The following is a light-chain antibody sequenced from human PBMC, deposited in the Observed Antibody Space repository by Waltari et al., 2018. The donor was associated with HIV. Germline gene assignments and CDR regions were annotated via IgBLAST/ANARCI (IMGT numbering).Light chain of an antibody. V-gene: IGLV1-47*01. J-gene: IGLJ1*01. CDR2: RNY. Sequence: QSVLTQPPSASGTPGQRVTVSCSGSRSTIGSHYVYWYQQLPGTAPKLLIYRNYQRPSGVPDRFSGSKSGTSASLAISGLRSEDEADYYCAAWDGSLSNYVFGTGTKVTVL. CDR1: RSTIGSHY. CDR3: AAWDGSLSNYV.